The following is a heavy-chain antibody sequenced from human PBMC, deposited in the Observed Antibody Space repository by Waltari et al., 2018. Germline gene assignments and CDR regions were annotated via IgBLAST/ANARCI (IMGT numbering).Heavy chain of an antibody. CDR1: GGSITSNRHY. V-gene: IGHV4-39*01. D-gene: IGHD1-1*01. Sequence: QLQLQESGPGLVKPSETLSLTCSVSGGSITSNRHYWVWIRQAPGQGLECIGTMSYSGATYSSPSLNSGVTISRDTSKNQLSRKLASMTAADTAVYYCATYLGASLGTAAFDVWGQGTTVTVSP. CDR3: ATYLGASLGTAAFDV. CDR2: MSYSGAT. J-gene: IGHJ3*01.